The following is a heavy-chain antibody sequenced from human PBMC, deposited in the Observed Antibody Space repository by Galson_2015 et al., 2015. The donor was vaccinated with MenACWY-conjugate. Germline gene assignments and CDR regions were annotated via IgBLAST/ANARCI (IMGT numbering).Heavy chain of an antibody. D-gene: IGHD3-10*01. J-gene: IGHJ4*02. V-gene: IGHV3-30*04. Sequence: SLRLSCAASGFTFSSYAMHWVRQAPGKGLEWVAVISYDGSNKFYADSVKGRFTISRDNSKNTLYMEMNSLRAEDTAVYYCASGAVGSGSYYYRSWGYWGQGTLVTVSS. CDR2: ISYDGSNK. CDR3: ASGAVGSGSYYYRSWGY. CDR1: GFTFSSYA.